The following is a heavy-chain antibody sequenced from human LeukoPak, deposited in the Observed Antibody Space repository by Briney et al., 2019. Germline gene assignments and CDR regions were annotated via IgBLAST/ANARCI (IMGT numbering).Heavy chain of an antibody. CDR1: GFTFNNYA. D-gene: IGHD3-3*01. V-gene: IGHV3-64*01. CDR3: ARGNYDFWSGYSADFDY. J-gene: IGHJ4*02. Sequence: PGGSLRLSCAVSGFTFNNYAMHWVRQAPGKGLEYVSGISSNGASTYYANSVKGRFTISRDNSRNTLYLQMGSLKTEDMAVYYCARGNYDFWSGYSADFDYWGQGTLVTVSS. CDR2: ISSNGAST.